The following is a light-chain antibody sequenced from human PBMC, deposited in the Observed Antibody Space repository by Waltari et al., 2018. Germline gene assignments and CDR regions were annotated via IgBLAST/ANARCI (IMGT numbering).Light chain of an antibody. Sequence: EIVLIQSPATLALSPGERSTLSCRASQSVRNYLAWFQQKPGKVPRLLIYDTSNRGTGVPARFSGSGSGTDFTLTISSLESEDFAVYYCQQRSSWPHTFGGGTKVQIK. J-gene: IGKJ4*01. V-gene: IGKV3-11*01. CDR2: DTS. CDR1: QSVRNY. CDR3: QQRSSWPHT.